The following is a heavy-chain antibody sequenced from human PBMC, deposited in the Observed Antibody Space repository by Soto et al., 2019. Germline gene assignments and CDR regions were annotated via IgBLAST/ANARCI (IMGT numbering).Heavy chain of an antibody. D-gene: IGHD2-2*02. CDR2: INPIGGST. V-gene: IGHV1-46*01. CDR1: GYTFTSYY. CDR3: ARDAPRQYCSSTSCYTDNYYSGMNV. Sequence: ASVKVSCKASGYTFTSYYMHWVRQAPGQGLEWMGIINPIGGSTSYAQKFQGRVTMTRDTYTSTVYMELSSLRSEDTAVYYCARDAPRQYCSSTSCYTDNYYSGMNVWGQGTTGTVSS. J-gene: IGHJ6*02.